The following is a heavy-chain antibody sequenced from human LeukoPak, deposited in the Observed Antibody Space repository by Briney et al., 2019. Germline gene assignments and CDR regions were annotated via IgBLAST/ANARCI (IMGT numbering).Heavy chain of an antibody. CDR3: ARGAARQYYYYYMDV. Sequence: ASVKVSCKASGYTFTGYYMHWVRQAPGQGLEWMGWINPNSGGTNYAQKFQGRVTMTRDTSISTAYMELSRLRSDDTAVYYCARGAARQYYYYYMDVWGKGTTVTVSS. J-gene: IGHJ6*03. CDR2: INPNSGGT. CDR1: GYTFTGYY. D-gene: IGHD6-6*01. V-gene: IGHV1-2*02.